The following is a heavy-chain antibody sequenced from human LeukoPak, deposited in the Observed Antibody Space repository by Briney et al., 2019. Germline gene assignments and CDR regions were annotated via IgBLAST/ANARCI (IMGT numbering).Heavy chain of an antibody. CDR2: ISAYNGNT. CDR1: GYTFTSYG. D-gene: IGHD5-18*01. Sequence: ASVKVSCKASGYTFTSYGISWVRQAPGQGLEWMGWISAYNGNTNYAQKLQVRVTMTTDTSTSTAYMELRSLRSDDTAVYYCARLGYSYGYDQHDYWGQGTLVTVSS. V-gene: IGHV1-18*01. J-gene: IGHJ4*02. CDR3: ARLGYSYGYDQHDY.